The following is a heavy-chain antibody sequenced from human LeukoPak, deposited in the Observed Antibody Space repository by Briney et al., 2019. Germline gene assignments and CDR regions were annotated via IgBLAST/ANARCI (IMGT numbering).Heavy chain of an antibody. CDR1: GFSFSSHG. CDR3: AHGSMYQLDY. Sequence: GGSLRLSCAASGFSFSSHGMSWVRQAPGKGLEWVSGIIGGAGGTYYADSVKGRFTISRDNAKNTLYLQMNSLRAEDTAVYYCAHGSMYQLDYWGQGTLVTVSS. D-gene: IGHD2-2*01. CDR2: IIGGAGGT. J-gene: IGHJ4*02. V-gene: IGHV3-23*01.